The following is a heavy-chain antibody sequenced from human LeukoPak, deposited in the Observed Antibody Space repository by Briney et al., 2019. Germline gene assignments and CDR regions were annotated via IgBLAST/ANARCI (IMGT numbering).Heavy chain of an antibody. Sequence: GGSLRLSCAASGFTFSSYGMHWVRQAPGKGLEWVAFIRYDGSNKYYADSVKGRFTISRDNAKTSLYLQMNSLRAEDTAVYYCARDLSGVAGYTYGRGIDYWGQGTLVTVSS. CDR2: IRYDGSNK. V-gene: IGHV3-30*02. CDR1: GFTFSSYG. CDR3: ARDLSGVAGYTYGRGIDY. D-gene: IGHD5-18*01. J-gene: IGHJ4*02.